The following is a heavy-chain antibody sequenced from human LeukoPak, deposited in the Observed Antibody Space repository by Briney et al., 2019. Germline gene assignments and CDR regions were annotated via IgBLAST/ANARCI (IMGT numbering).Heavy chain of an antibody. D-gene: IGHD3-10*01. Sequence: SETLTLTCTVFGGPISTNTYYWGWIRQPPGKGLEWLGSIFHSGTTYSNASLKSRVAISVDASKNEFSLKLNSVTAADTAVYYCARLYGSGSYYCRYYYYYTYGCGKGTTVTVSS. CDR3: ARLYGSGSYYCRYYYYYTYG. CDR1: GGPISTNTYY. V-gene: IGHV4-39*01. CDR2: IFHSGTT. J-gene: IGHJ6*03.